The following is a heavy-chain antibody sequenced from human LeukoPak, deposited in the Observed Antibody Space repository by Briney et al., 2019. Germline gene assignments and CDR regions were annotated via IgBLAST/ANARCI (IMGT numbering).Heavy chain of an antibody. Sequence: GGSLRLSCAASGFTFSSYWMSWVRQAPGKGLEWVSAISGSGGSTYYADSVKGRFTISRDNSKNTLFLQMNSLRAEDTAVYYCAKRGSVGTLGHFDYWGQGTLVTVSS. CDR2: ISGSGGST. D-gene: IGHD6-13*01. CDR1: GFTFSSYW. V-gene: IGHV3-23*01. CDR3: AKRGSVGTLGHFDY. J-gene: IGHJ4*02.